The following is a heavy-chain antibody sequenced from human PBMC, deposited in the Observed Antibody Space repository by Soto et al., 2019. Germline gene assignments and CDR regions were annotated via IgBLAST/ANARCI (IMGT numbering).Heavy chain of an antibody. J-gene: IGHJ4*02. CDR2: IKSKNDGGTT. D-gene: IGHD2-2*01. Sequence: EVQVVESGGGLVKPGGSLRLSCAASGFGFSNSWMNWVRQAPGKGLEWVGRIKSKNDGGTTDYAAPVQGRFTISRDDSKTPRYMQMNSLKTEDPAVYYCTSAGQYCTSTTCKAYWGQGAPVTVSS. V-gene: IGHV3-15*07. CDR3: TSAGQYCTSTTCKAY. CDR1: GFGFSNSW.